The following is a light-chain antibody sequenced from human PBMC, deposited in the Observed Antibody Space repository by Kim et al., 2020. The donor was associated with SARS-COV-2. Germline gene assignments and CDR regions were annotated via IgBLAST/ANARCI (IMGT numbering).Light chain of an antibody. CDR1: QTVDRN. CDR2: RAS. V-gene: IGKV3-15*01. J-gene: IGKJ4*01. Sequence: PGERVTLSCRASQTVDRNLAWYQQKGGQPPRLLIYRASTRATDIPDRFSGSGSGTEFTLTIHSLRSEDSGNYYCQQFSKWPLTFGDGTKVDIK. CDR3: QQFSKWPLT.